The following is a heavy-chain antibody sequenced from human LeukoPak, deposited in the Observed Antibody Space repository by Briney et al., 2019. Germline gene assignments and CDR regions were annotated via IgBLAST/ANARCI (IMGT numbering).Heavy chain of an antibody. J-gene: IGHJ6*02. CDR1: GGSISSGDYY. CDR2: IYYSGST. D-gene: IGHD2-8*01. Sequence: SETLSLTCTVSGGSISSGDYYWSWIRQPPGKGLEWIGYIYYSGSTYYNPSLKSRVTISVDTSKDQFSLKLSSVTAADTAVYYCARMYADLYYYGMEVWGQGTTVTVSS. V-gene: IGHV4-30-4*01. CDR3: ARMYADLYYYGMEV.